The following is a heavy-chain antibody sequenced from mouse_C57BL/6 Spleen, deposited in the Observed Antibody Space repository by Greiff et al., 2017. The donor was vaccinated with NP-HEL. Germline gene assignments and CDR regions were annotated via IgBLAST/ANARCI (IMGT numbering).Heavy chain of an antibody. Sequence: DVHLVESGGGLVQPKGSLKLSCAASGFSFNTYAMNWVRQAPGKGLEWVARIRSKSNNYATYYADSVKDRFTISRDDSESMLYLQMNNLKTEDTAMYYCVRHNYGSRGYYAMDYWGQGTSVTVSS. J-gene: IGHJ4*01. CDR3: VRHNYGSRGYYAMDY. V-gene: IGHV10-1*01. CDR1: GFSFNTYA. CDR2: IRSKSNNYAT. D-gene: IGHD1-1*01.